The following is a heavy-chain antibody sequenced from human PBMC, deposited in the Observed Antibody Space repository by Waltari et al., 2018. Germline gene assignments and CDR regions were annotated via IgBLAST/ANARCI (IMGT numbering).Heavy chain of an antibody. CDR2: INLGGSST. CDR1: GFTFSSYW. J-gene: IGHJ4*02. V-gene: IGHV3-74*03. D-gene: IGHD6-19*01. Sequence: EVQLVESGGGLVQPGGSLRLSCAASGFTFSSYWMHWARQGPGRGLVWVSRINLGGSSTTYADSVKGRFTISRDNTKNTLYLQLNSLTAEDTAVYYCASSNSGWYNEYWGQGTLVTVSS. CDR3: ASSNSGWYNEY.